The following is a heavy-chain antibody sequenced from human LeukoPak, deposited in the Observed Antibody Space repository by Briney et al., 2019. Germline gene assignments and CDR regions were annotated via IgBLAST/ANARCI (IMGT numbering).Heavy chain of an antibody. Sequence: ASVKVSCKASGYTFTSYDINWVRQATGQGLEWMGWMNPNSGNTGYAQKFQGRVTMTRNTSISTAYMELSSLRSEDTAVYYCARGPAFTMVRGVAYYYYYYMDVWGKGTTVTISS. D-gene: IGHD3-10*01. CDR1: GYTFTSYD. V-gene: IGHV1-8*01. J-gene: IGHJ6*03. CDR2: MNPNSGNT. CDR3: ARGPAFTMVRGVAYYYYYYMDV.